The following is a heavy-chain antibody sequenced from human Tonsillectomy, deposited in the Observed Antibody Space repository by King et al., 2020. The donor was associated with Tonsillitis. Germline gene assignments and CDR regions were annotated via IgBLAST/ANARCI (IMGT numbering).Heavy chain of an antibody. J-gene: IGHJ4*02. CDR1: GFTFNDYY. Sequence: VQLVESGGGLVKPGGSLRLSCAASGFTFNDYYMSWIRQAPGKGLEWVSYISSSGSTVYYADSVKGRFTISRDNAKKSLYLQSNSLRAEDTAVYFCARDALSSAYYYYVDFWGQGTLVTVSS. V-gene: IGHV3-11*01. CDR2: ISSSGSTV. D-gene: IGHD3-22*01. CDR3: ARDALSSAYYYYVDF.